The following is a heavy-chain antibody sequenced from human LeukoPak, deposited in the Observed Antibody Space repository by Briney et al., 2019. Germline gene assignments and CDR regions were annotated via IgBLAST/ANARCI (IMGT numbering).Heavy chain of an antibody. V-gene: IGHV3-23*01. Sequence: GSLRLSCAASGFTFSSYGMSWVRQAPGKGLEWVSSISRSGGSTYYADSVKGRFTISRDNSKNTLYLQMNSLRAEDTAVYYCAKVGYSSGWEANWYFDLWGRGTLVTVSS. CDR2: ISRSGGST. D-gene: IGHD2-15*01. CDR3: AKVGYSSGWEANWYFDL. CDR1: GFTFSSYG. J-gene: IGHJ2*01.